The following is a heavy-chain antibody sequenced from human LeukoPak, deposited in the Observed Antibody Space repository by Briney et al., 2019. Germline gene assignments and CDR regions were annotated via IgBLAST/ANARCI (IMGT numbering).Heavy chain of an antibody. J-gene: IGHJ6*02. CDR1: GFTFSSYW. CDR3: ARFKKQWLVFNGMDV. D-gene: IGHD6-19*01. CDR2: INSDGSST. V-gene: IGHV3-74*01. Sequence: QAGGSLRLSCAASGFTFSSYWMHWVRQAPGKGLVWVSRINSDGSSTSYADSVKGRFTISRDNAKNTLYLQMNSLRAEDTAVYYCARFKKQWLVFNGMDVWGQGTTVTVSS.